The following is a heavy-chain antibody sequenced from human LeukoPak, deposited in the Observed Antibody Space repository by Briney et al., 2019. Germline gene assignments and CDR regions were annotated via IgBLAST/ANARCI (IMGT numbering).Heavy chain of an antibody. CDR3: AKALGITMTFDAFDI. D-gene: IGHD3-22*01. V-gene: IGHV3-11*01. Sequence: GGSLRLSCAASGFTFSDYYMSWIRQAPGKGLEWVSYISSSGSTIYYADSVKGRFTISRDNSENTLYLQMNSLRAEDTAVYYCAKALGITMTFDAFDIWGQGTMVTVSS. CDR2: ISSSGSTI. J-gene: IGHJ3*02. CDR1: GFTFSDYY.